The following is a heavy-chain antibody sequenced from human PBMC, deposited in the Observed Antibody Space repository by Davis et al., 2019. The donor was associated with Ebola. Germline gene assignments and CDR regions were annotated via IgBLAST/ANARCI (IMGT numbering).Heavy chain of an antibody. J-gene: IGHJ6*02. CDR2: ISGSGGST. Sequence: GESLKISCAASGFTFSSYWMSWVRQAPGKGLEWVSAISGSGGSTYYADSVKGRFTISRDNSKNTLYLQMNSLRAEDTAVYYCAKGDIVLMVYAIRYYYYGMDVWGQGTTVTVSS. V-gene: IGHV3-23*01. D-gene: IGHD2-8*01. CDR1: GFTFSSYW. CDR3: AKGDIVLMVYAIRYYYYGMDV.